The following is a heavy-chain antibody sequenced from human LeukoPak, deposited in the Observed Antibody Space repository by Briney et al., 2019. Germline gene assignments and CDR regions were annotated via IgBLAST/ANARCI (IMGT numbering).Heavy chain of an antibody. Sequence: PGRSLRLSCAASGFTFSSYAMHWVRQAPGKGLEWVAVISYDGSNKYYADSVKGRFTISRDNSKNTLYLQMNSLRAEDTAVYYCARDDPLYTAMVKDGMDVWGQGTTVTVSS. CDR1: GFTFSSYA. J-gene: IGHJ6*02. CDR2: ISYDGSNK. V-gene: IGHV3-30-3*01. CDR3: ARDDPLYTAMVKDGMDV. D-gene: IGHD5-18*01.